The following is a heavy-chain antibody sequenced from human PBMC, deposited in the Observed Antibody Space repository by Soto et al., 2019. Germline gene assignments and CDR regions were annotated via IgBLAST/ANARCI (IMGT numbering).Heavy chain of an antibody. V-gene: IGHV1-58*02. CDR3: AADPYYYGSGVNWFDP. J-gene: IGHJ5*02. CDR1: GFTFTSSA. Sequence: ASVKVSCKASGFTFTSSAMQWVRQARGQRLEWIGWIVVGSGNTNYAQKFQERVTITRDMSTSTAYMELSSLRSEDTAVYYCAADPYYYGSGVNWFDPWGQGTLVTVSS. D-gene: IGHD3-10*01. CDR2: IVVGSGNT.